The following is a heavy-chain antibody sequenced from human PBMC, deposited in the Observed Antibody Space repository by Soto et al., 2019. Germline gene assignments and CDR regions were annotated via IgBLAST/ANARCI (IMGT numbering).Heavy chain of an antibody. D-gene: IGHD2-8*01. V-gene: IGHV3-7*01. J-gene: IGHJ4*02. Sequence: EVQLVESGGALVQPGGSLRLSCAASGFSFDIYWMNWVRQAPGKGLEWVANIKQDGSRKNYVDSVRGRFTISRDNAKNSLFLQMTSLRSEDSAVYYCARENTGLGVRWGQGTRVTVSS. CDR1: GFSFDIYW. CDR2: IKQDGSRK. CDR3: ARENTGLGVR.